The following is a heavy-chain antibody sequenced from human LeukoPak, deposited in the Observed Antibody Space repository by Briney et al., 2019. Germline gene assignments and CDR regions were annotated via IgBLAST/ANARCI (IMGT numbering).Heavy chain of an antibody. CDR1: GGYIGSHY. D-gene: IGHD4-17*01. CDR3: AREGDYGDYSKSFYYMDV. J-gene: IGHJ6*03. Sequence: SETLSLTRTVSGGYIGSHYWSWIRQPAGKGLEWIGRIYTSENTDYNPSLKSRVTMSVDMSTSQFSLRLTSVTAADTAVYYCAREGDYGDYSKSFYYMDVWGKGTTVTVSS. CDR2: IYTSENT. V-gene: IGHV4-4*07.